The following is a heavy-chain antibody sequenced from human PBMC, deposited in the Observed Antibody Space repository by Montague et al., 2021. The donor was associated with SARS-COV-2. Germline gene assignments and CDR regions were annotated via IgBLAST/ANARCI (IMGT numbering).Heavy chain of an antibody. D-gene: IGHD3-3*01. CDR1: GFTFSMYA. V-gene: IGHV3-64*01. CDR2: ISRNGGST. J-gene: IGHJ4*02. CDR3: ARDRGYDFWSGYFDN. Sequence: SLRLSCAASGFTFSMYAMHWVRQAPGKGLEYVSGISRNGGSTYYXXSLKGRFTISRDNSKNTVYLRVGSLRAEDMAVYYCARDRGYDFWSGYFDNWGQGTLVTVSS.